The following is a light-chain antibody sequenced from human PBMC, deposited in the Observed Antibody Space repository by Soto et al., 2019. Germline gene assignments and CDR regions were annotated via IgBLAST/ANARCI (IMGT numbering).Light chain of an antibody. J-gene: IGKJ3*01. CDR1: QSISGW. V-gene: IGKV1-5*03. CDR3: QQYDNLPRGFT. CDR2: KES. Sequence: DIQMTQSPSTLSASVGNRVIITCRASQSISGWLAWYQQKPGRAPNLLIYKESTLASGVPSRFSGSGSGTEFTLTISSLQPDAFATYYYQQYDNLPRGFTFGPGTKVDIK.